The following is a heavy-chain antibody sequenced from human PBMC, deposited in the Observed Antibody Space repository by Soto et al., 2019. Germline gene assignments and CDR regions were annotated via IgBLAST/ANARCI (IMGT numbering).Heavy chain of an antibody. J-gene: IGHJ3*02. CDR2: ISSSSSYI. D-gene: IGHD2-2*01. V-gene: IGHV3-21*01. CDR3: AREGYCSSTSCYEDAFDI. Sequence: GGSLRLSCAASGFTFSSYSMNWVRQAPGKGLEWVSSISSSSSYIYYADSVKGRFTISRDNAKNSLYLQMNSLRAEDTAVYYCAREGYCSSTSCYEDAFDIWGQGTMVTVSS. CDR1: GFTFSSYS.